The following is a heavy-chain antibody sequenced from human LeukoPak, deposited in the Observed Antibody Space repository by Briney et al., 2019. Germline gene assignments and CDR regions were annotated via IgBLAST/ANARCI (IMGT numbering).Heavy chain of an antibody. CDR2: INHSGST. CDR1: GGSFSGYY. V-gene: IGHV4-34*01. D-gene: IGHD2-2*01. Sequence: SETLSLTCAVYGGSFSGYYWGWIRQPPGKGLEWIGEINHSGSTNYNPSLKSRVTISVDTSKNQFSLKLSSVTAADTAVYYCARGVVVVPAAIRRDWFDPWGQGTLVTVSS. J-gene: IGHJ5*02. CDR3: ARGVVVVPAAIRRDWFDP.